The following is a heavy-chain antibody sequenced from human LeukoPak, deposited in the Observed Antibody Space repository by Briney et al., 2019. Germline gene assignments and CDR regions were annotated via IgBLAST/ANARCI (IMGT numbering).Heavy chain of an antibody. V-gene: IGHV4-34*01. CDR1: GGSFSGYY. J-gene: IGHJ4*02. Sequence: SETLSLTCAVYGGSFSGYYWSWIRQPPGKGLEWIGEINHSGSTNYNPSLKSRVTISVDTSKNQFSLKLSSVTAADTAVYYCARGVSISWKGWDYWGQGTLVTVSS. D-gene: IGHD6-13*01. CDR3: ARGVSISWKGWDY. CDR2: INHSGST.